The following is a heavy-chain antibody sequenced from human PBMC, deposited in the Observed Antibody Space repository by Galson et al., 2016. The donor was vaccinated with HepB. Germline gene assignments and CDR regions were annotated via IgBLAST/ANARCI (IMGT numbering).Heavy chain of an antibody. Sequence: SLRLSCAASGFTFATYAIQWVRQAPGKGLEWVAVISNDGKIKYYADSVKGRFTISRDNSKNTLYLQMNSLRAEGTAVYYCVREISFKGELDYWGQGTLVTVSS. V-gene: IGHV3-30*04. CDR2: ISNDGKIK. CDR1: GFTFATYA. J-gene: IGHJ4*02. D-gene: IGHD2-21*01. CDR3: VREISFKGELDY.